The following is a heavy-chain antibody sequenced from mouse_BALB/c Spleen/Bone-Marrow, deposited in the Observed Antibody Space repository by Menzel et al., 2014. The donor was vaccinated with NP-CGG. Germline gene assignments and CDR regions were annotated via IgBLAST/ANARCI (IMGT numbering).Heavy chain of an antibody. D-gene: IGHD1-1*01. Sequence: GAELVRPGASVKLSRKASGYTFTNYWMNWVKRRPEQGLEWIGRIDPYDSETHSNQKFKDKAILTVDKSSSTAYMQLSSLTSEDSAVYYCARWGTTVVDYFDVWGAGTTVTVSS. CDR1: GYTFTNYW. V-gene: IGHV1-74*04. CDR3: ARWGTTVVDYFDV. J-gene: IGHJ1*02. CDR2: IDPYDSET.